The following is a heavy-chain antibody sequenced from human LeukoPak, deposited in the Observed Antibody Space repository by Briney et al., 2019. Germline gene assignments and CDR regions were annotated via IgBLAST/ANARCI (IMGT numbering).Heavy chain of an antibody. CDR2: IYYSGST. Sequence: SQTLSLTCTVSGGSISSGGYYWSWIRQHAGKGLEWIGYIYYSGSTYYNPSLQSRVTISMDTSKNQFSLNLSSVTAADTAVYYCARRAPSAGYFDLWGRGTLVTVSS. J-gene: IGHJ2*01. V-gene: IGHV4-31*03. CDR3: ARRAPSAGYFDL. CDR1: GGSISSGGYY.